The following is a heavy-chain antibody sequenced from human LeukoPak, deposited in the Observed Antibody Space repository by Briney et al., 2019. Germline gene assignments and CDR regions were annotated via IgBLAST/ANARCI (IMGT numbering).Heavy chain of an antibody. D-gene: IGHD1-20*01. Sequence: ASVKVSCKASGYTFTGYYMHWVRQAPGQGLEWMGWINPNSGGTNYAQKFQGRVTMTRDTSISTAYMELSRLRSDDTAVYYCARDLANWNPSTNWFDPWGQGTLVTVSS. V-gene: IGHV1-2*02. CDR1: GYTFTGYY. CDR2: INPNSGGT. CDR3: ARDLANWNPSTNWFDP. J-gene: IGHJ5*02.